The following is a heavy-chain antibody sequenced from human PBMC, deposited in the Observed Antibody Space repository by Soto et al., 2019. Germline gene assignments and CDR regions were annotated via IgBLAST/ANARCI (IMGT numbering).Heavy chain of an antibody. V-gene: IGHV3-33*01. J-gene: IGHJ4*02. CDR2: IWYDGSNK. CDR1: GFTFSSYG. CDR3: ARDIGIQLWFNFDY. D-gene: IGHD5-18*01. Sequence: QVQLVESGGGVVQPGRSLRLSCAASGFTFSSYGMHWVRQAPGKGLEGVAVIWYDGSNKYYADSVKGRFTISRDNSKNTLYLQMNSFSAEDTAVYYCARDIGIQLWFNFDYWGQGTLVTVSS.